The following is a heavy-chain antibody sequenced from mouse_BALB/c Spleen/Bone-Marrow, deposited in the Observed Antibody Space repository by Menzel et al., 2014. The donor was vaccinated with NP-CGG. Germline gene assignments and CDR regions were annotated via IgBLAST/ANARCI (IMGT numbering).Heavy chain of an antibody. V-gene: IGHV5-9-3*01. CDR2: INSGGTYI. CDR1: GFTFSTYA. CDR3: ARPRMITTSFDV. Sequence: VQLKESGGGLVKPGGSLKLSCAASGFTFSTYAMSWVRQTPEKRLEWVATINSGGTYIYYADSVKGRFTISRDNAKNTLYLQMSSLRSEDTAMFCCARPRMITTSFDVWGAGTTVTVSS. J-gene: IGHJ1*01. D-gene: IGHD2-4*01.